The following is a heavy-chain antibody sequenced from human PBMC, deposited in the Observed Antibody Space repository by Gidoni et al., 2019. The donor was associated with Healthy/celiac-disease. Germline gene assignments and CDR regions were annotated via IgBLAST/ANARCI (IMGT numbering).Heavy chain of an antibody. CDR2: ISYDGSNK. D-gene: IGHD3-22*01. CDR1: GFTFSRTG. J-gene: IGHJ4*02. Sequence: QVQLVESGGGVVQPGRSLRLSWAASGFTFSRTGMHWVRQAPGKGLEWVAVISYDGSNKYYADSVKGRFTISRDNSKNTLYLQMNSLRAEDTAVYYCAKGGGYSYGYGVYYDSSGYCDYFDYWGQGTLVTVSS. CDR3: AKGGGYSYGYGVYYDSSGYCDYFDY. V-gene: IGHV3-30*18.